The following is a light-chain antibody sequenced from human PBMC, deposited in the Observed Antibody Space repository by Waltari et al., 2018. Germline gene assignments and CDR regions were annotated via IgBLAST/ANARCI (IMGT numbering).Light chain of an antibody. J-gene: IGLJ2*01. CDR2: RDS. V-gene: IGLV3-27*01. Sequence: SYELTQPSSVSVSPGQTARITCSGDVLGKKFIRWFQHKPGQAPVLLIFRDSERPSGIPERFSGSSSGTTVTLTISGAQVEDEADYYCFTVDDNSLRLFGGGTKLTVL. CDR1: VLGKKF. CDR3: FTVDDNSLRL.